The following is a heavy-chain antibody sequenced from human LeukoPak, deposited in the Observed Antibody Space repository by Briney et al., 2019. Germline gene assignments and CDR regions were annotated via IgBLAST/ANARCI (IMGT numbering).Heavy chain of an antibody. Sequence: SQTLSLTCTVSGGSISGGDYYWSWIRQPPGKGLEWIGYIYYSGSTYYNPSLKSRVTISVDTSKNQFSLKLSSVTAADTAVYYCARGSYDFWSGYPNWFDPWGQGTLVTVSS. CDR1: GGSISGGDYY. CDR2: IYYSGST. V-gene: IGHV4-30-4*01. CDR3: ARGSYDFWSGYPNWFDP. D-gene: IGHD3-3*01. J-gene: IGHJ5*02.